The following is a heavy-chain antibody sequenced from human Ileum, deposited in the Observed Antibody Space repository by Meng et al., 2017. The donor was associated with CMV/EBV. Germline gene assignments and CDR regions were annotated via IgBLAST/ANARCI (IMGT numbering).Heavy chain of an antibody. CDR2: IYYSGST. J-gene: IGHJ6*02. CDR3: ARTSPFDYSSSSYYYYGVDV. CDR1: GSDY. V-gene: IGHV4-61*01. D-gene: IGHD6-6*01. Sequence: GSDYWSWIRQSPGKGLEWIGYIYYSGSTNYNPSLKSRVTISVDTSKNQFSLKLSSVTAADTAVYYCARTSPFDYSSSSYYYYGVDVWGQGTTVTVSS.